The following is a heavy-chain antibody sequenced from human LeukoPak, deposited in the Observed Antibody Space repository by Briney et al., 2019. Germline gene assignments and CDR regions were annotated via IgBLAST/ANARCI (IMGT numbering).Heavy chain of an antibody. J-gene: IGHJ3*02. V-gene: IGHV4-59*11. CDR2: IYYSGST. CDR3: ARDYGGYNDAFDI. D-gene: IGHD4-23*01. Sequence: SETLSLTCTVSGGSISSHYWSWIRQPPGKGLEWIGYIYYSGSTNYNPSLKSRVTISVDTSKNQFSLKLSSVTAADTAVYYCARDYGGYNDAFDIWGQGTMVTVSS. CDR1: GGSISSHY.